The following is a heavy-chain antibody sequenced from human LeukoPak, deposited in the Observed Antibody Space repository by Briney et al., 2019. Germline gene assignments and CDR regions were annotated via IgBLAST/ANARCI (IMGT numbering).Heavy chain of an antibody. CDR1: GGSVSSGSYY. CDR2: IYYSGST. V-gene: IGHV4-61*01. Sequence: SETLSLTCTVSGGSVSSGSYYWSWIRQPPGKGLEWIGYIYYSGSTNYNPSLKSRVTISVDTSKNQFSLKLSSVTAADTAVYYCARALYCSGGSCNIDYWGQGTLVTVSS. D-gene: IGHD2-15*01. CDR3: ARALYCSGGSCNIDY. J-gene: IGHJ4*02.